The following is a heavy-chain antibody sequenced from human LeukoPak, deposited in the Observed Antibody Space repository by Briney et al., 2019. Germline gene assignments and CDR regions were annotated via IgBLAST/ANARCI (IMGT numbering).Heavy chain of an antibody. J-gene: IGHJ3*02. CDR2: IYYSGNT. CDR1: GGSISGDH. CDR3: ARRNDFDI. Sequence: TSETLSLTCTVSGGSISGDHWNWIRQPPGKGLEWIGYIYYSGNTNYNPSLKSRVTISVDTSKNQFSLKLSSVTAADRAVYYCARRNDFDIWGQGTMVTVSS. V-gene: IGHV4-59*08.